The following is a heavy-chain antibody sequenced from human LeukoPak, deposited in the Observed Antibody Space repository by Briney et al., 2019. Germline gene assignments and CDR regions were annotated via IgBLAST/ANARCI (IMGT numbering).Heavy chain of an antibody. J-gene: IGHJ4*02. CDR2: IHYSGTT. CDR1: GGCISSYY. CDR3: ARHGSGSGSHDY. Sequence: SETLSLTCTVSGGCISSYYWTWIRQPPGKGLEWIGYIHYSGTTNYDPSLKSRVTISVDTSKNQFSLKLSSVTAADTAMYYCARHGSGSGSHDYWGQGTLVTVSS. D-gene: IGHD3-10*01. V-gene: IGHV4-59*08.